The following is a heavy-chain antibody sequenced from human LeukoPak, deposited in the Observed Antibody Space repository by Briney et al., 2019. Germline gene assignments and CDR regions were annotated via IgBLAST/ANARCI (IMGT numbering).Heavy chain of an antibody. CDR1: GFIFTSYG. CDR3: AKVHMPNWGTGYFDY. J-gene: IGHJ4*02. D-gene: IGHD7-27*01. Sequence: GGSLRLSCTAPGFIFTSYGMHWVRQVPGKGLEWVAGISYDGSDKWYEDSVKGRFTISRDNSKNTVYLQMNSLRAEDTAVYFCAKVHMPNWGTGYFDYWGQGTLVTVSS. V-gene: IGHV3-30*18. CDR2: ISYDGSDK.